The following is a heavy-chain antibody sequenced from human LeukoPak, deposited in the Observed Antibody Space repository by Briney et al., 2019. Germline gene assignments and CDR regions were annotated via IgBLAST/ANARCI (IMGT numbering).Heavy chain of an antibody. V-gene: IGHV4-39*07. J-gene: IGHJ1*01. CDR2: IYYSGST. CDR3: ASPSYYDILTGYSEYFQH. D-gene: IGHD3-9*01. Sequence: PSETLSLTCTVSGGSISSSSYYWGWIRQPPGKGLEWIGSIYYSGSTYYNPSLKSRVTISVDTSKNQFSLKLSSVTAADTAVYYCASPSYYDILTGYSEYFQHWGQGTLVTVSS. CDR1: GGSISSSSYY.